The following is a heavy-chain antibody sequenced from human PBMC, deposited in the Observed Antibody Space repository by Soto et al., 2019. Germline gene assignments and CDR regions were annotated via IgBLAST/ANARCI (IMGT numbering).Heavy chain of an antibody. Sequence: QVQLQESGPGLVKPSQTLSLTCTVSGGSISSGGYYWSWIRQHPGKGLEWIGYIYYSGSTYYNPSLKIRVTISVDTSKNQFSLKLSSVTAADTAVYYCARGGYCSGGSCYRMRWFDPWGQGTLVTVSS. D-gene: IGHD2-15*01. CDR2: IYYSGST. V-gene: IGHV4-31*03. CDR3: ARGGYCSGGSCYRMRWFDP. CDR1: GGSISSGGYY. J-gene: IGHJ5*02.